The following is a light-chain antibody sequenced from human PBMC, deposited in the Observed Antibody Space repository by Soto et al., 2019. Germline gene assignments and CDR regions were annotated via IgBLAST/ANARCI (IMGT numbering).Light chain of an antibody. V-gene: IGKV1-39*01. Sequence: DIQMTQSPSPLSASVGDRVTITCRASQSISSYLNWYQQKPGKAPKXXIFAASSLQSGVPSRFSGSGSGTDFTLTVSSLQPEDFATYYCQQSYTSRITFGLGTRLEIK. CDR2: AAS. CDR3: QQSYTSRIT. J-gene: IGKJ5*01. CDR1: QSISSY.